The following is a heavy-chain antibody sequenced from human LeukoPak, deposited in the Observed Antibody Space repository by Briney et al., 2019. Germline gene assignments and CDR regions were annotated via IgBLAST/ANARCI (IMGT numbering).Heavy chain of an antibody. D-gene: IGHD3-22*01. Sequence: GGSLRLSCAASGFTFSSYAMSWVRQAPGKGLEWVSAISGSGGSTYYADSVKGRFTISRDNSKNTLYLQMNSLRAEDTAVYYCAKDKGTMVVVVDAFDIWGQGTMVTVSS. CDR2: ISGSGGST. J-gene: IGHJ3*02. CDR3: AKDKGTMVVVVDAFDI. CDR1: GFTFSSYA. V-gene: IGHV3-23*01.